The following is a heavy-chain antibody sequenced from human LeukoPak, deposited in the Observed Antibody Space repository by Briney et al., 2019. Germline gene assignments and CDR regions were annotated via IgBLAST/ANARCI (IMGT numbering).Heavy chain of an antibody. V-gene: IGHV1-18*01. CDR1: GYTISNYA. D-gene: IGHD1-26*01. Sequence: ASVKVSCKASGYTISNYAFTWVRQSPGQGLEWMGWISVFNGNTKYAQKLQGRVTMTTDTSTSTAYMELRSLTSDDTAVYYCARDRIGGTYYDYWGQGTLVTVSS. CDR2: ISVFNGNT. CDR3: ARDRIGGTYYDY. J-gene: IGHJ4*02.